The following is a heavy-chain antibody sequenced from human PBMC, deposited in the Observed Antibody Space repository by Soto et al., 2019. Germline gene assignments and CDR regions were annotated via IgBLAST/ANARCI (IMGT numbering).Heavy chain of an antibody. J-gene: IGHJ4*02. CDR2: IDPSDSYT. D-gene: IGHD2-15*01. V-gene: IGHV5-10-1*01. CDR1: GYSFTTYW. CDR3: ARQGVATTPDF. Sequence: PGESLKISCNGSGYSFTTYWITWVRQMPGKGLEWMGRIDPSDSYTNYSPSFQGHVTISADKSISTAYLQWSSLRASDTAMYYCARQGVATTPDFWGQGTLVTVSS.